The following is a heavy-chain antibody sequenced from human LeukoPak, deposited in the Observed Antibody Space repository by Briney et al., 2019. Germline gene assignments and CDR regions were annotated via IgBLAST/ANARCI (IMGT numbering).Heavy chain of an antibody. Sequence: SDTPSLTCAVSNYSISNSNWWGWIRQPPGKGLEWIEYIYYSGSVYYNPSLKSRLTMSVDTSKNQFSLMLDSVTAVDTAVYHCAKSGVAGGLYYASDVWGQGTMVTVSS. V-gene: IGHV4-28*05. J-gene: IGHJ3*01. CDR2: IYYSGSV. CDR3: AKSGVAGGLYYASDV. CDR1: NYSISNSNW. D-gene: IGHD2-8*02.